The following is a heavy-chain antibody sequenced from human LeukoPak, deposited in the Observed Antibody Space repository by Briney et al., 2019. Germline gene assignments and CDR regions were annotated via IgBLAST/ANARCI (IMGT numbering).Heavy chain of an antibody. V-gene: IGHV3-20*04. CDR1: GFTFSSYA. CDR3: ARVTYDYVLENAFDI. CDR2: INWNGGST. Sequence: GGSLRLSCAASGFTFSSYAMSWVRQAPGKGLEWVSGINWNGGSTGYADSVKGRFTISRDNAKNSLYLQMNSLRAEDTALYYCARVTYDYVLENAFDIWGQGTMVTVSS. J-gene: IGHJ3*02. D-gene: IGHD3-16*01.